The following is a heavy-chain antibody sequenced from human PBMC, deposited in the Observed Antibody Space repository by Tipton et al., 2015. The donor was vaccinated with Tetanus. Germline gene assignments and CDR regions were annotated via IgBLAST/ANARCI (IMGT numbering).Heavy chain of an antibody. Sequence: TLSLTCTVSNGSVSSYYWSWIRQPPGKGLEWIGYIYYSGSTNYNPPLKSRVTISVDTSKNQFSLKLSSVTAADTAVYYCGRVPVDDGAKGGNIDYWGQGTQVTVSS. V-gene: IGHV4-59*02. J-gene: IGHJ4*02. CDR2: IYYSGST. D-gene: IGHD4-23*01. CDR3: GRVPVDDGAKGGNIDY. CDR1: NGSVSSYY.